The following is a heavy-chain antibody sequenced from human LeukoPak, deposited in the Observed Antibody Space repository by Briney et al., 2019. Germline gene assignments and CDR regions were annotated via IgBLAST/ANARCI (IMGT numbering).Heavy chain of an antibody. V-gene: IGHV4-59*01. D-gene: IGHD3-10*01. CDR3: ARTGEYSGSGPSWAFDI. Sequence: SETLSLTCSLSGGSITNYYWSWIRQPPGEGLGWGGWIYCSGNNEYNPSLKSRVTISFGTSNNQFSLRLTSVTASDTAVYYCARTGEYSGSGPSWAFDIWGQGTMVTVSS. J-gene: IGHJ3*02. CDR1: GGSITNYY. CDR2: IYCSGNN.